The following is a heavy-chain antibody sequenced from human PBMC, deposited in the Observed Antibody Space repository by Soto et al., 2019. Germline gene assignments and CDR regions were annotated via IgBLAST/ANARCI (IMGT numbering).Heavy chain of an antibody. CDR1: GFTFGDYA. V-gene: IGHV3-49*04. CDR3: TRSWYNCNYGAFDI. D-gene: IGHD1-7*01. Sequence: PGGSLRLSCTASGFTFGDYAMSWVRQAPGKGLEWVGFIRSKAYGGTTEYAASVKGRFTISRDDSKSIAYLQMNSLKTEDTAVYYCTRSWYNCNYGAFDIWGQGTMVTV. J-gene: IGHJ3*02. CDR2: IRSKAYGGTT.